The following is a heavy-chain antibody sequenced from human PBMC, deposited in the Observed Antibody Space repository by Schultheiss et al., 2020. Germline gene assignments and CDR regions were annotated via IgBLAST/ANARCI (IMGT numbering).Heavy chain of an antibody. CDR3: ARGVHIVVVVAATPVWYYFDY. V-gene: IGHV4-59*01. CDR1: GGSISSYY. CDR2: IYYSGST. D-gene: IGHD2-15*01. Sequence: SETLSLTCTVSGGSISSYYWSWIRQPPGKGLEWIGYIYYSGSTNYNPSLKSRVTISVDTSKNQFSLKLSSVTAADTAVYYCARGVHIVVVVAATPVWYYFDYWGQGTLVNVSS. J-gene: IGHJ4*02.